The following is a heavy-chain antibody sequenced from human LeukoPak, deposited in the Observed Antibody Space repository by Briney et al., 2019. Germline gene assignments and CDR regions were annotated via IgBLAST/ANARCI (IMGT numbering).Heavy chain of an antibody. J-gene: IGHJ4*02. D-gene: IGHD3-22*01. CDR3: ARGGRRTGTYYYDSSGYNDY. CDR2: INHIGST. CDR1: GGSFSGYY. V-gene: IGHV4-34*01. Sequence: SETLSLTCAVYGGSFSGYYWSWIRQPPGKGLEWIGEINHIGSTNYNPSLKSRVTISVDTSKNQFSLKLSSVTAADTAVYYCARGGRRTGTYYYDSSGYNDYWGQGTLVTVSS.